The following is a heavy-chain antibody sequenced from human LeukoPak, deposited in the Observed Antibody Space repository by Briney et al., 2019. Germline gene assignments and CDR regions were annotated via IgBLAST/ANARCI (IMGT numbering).Heavy chain of an antibody. Sequence: GGSLRLSCAASGFTFSSYGMHWVRQAPGKGLEWVAFIRYDGSNKYYADSVKGRFTIFRDNSKNTLYLQMNSLRAEDTAVYYCARGPSGYHNTGGQGTLVTVSS. CDR2: IRYDGSNK. CDR3: ARGPSGYHNT. CDR1: GFTFSSYG. D-gene: IGHD5-12*01. J-gene: IGHJ4*02. V-gene: IGHV3-30*02.